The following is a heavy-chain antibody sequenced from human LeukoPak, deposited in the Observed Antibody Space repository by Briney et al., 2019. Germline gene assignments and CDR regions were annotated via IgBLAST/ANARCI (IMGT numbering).Heavy chain of an antibody. V-gene: IGHV4-34*01. Sequence: SETLSLTCAVYGGSFSGYYWSWIRQPPGKGLEWIGEINHSGSTNYNPSLKSRVTISVDTSKNQFSLKLSSVTAADTAVYYCASTARGYCSSTSCYVGQYYFDYWGQGTLVTVSS. CDR2: INHSGST. CDR3: ASTARGYCSSTSCYVGQYYFDY. D-gene: IGHD2-2*01. CDR1: GGSFSGYY. J-gene: IGHJ4*02.